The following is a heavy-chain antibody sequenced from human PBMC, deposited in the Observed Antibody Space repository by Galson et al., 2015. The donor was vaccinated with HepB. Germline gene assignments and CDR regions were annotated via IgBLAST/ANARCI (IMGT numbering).Heavy chain of an antibody. V-gene: IGHV1-2*02. CDR3: ATIRLFGAFITHFHY. CDR2: IHPHSGDT. D-gene: IGHD3-3*01. J-gene: IGHJ4*02. Sequence: SVKVSCKASEDIFNDNYIQWVRQAPGQGLEWMGWIHPHSGDTNYAQKFQGRVTMTRDSSISTAYMELNRLRSDDTAIHYCATIRLFGAFITHFHYWGLGTLVTVFS. CDR1: EDIFNDNY.